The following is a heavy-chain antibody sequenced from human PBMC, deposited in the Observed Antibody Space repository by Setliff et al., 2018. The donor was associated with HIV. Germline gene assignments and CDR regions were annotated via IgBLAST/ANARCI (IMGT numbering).Heavy chain of an antibody. D-gene: IGHD1-26*01. V-gene: IGHV1-69*10. CDR1: GGTFSSYA. CDR2: IIPILGIA. J-gene: IGHJ3*02. CDR3: ARDSLVGARLHSDAFDI. Sequence: GASVNVSCKASGGTFSSYAISWVRQAPGHGLEWMGGIIPILGIANYAQKFQGRVTITADKSTSTAYMELSSLRSEDTAVYYCARDSLVGARLHSDAFDIWGQGTTVTVSS.